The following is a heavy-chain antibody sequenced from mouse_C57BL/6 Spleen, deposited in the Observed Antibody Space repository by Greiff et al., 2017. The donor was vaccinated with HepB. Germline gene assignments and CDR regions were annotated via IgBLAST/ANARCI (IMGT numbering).Heavy chain of an antibody. V-gene: IGHV1-54*01. J-gene: IGHJ4*01. CDR2: INPGSGGT. CDR1: GYAFTNYL. Sequence: QVQLQQSGAELVRPGTSVKVSCKASGYAFTNYLIEWVKQRPGQGLEWIGVINPGSGGTNYNEKFKGKATLTADKSSSTAYMQLSSLTSEDSAVYFCARKNIYGNYAMDYWGQGTSVTVSS. CDR3: ARKNIYGNYAMDY. D-gene: IGHD2-1*01.